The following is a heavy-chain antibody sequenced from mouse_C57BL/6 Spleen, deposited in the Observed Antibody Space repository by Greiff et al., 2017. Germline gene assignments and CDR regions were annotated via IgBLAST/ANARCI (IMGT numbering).Heavy chain of an antibody. CDR2: IWWDDDK. CDR3: ARMVPSSYSWYFDV. D-gene: IGHD3-2*02. CDR1: GFSLSTFGMG. J-gene: IGHJ1*03. V-gene: IGHV8-8*01. Sequence: QVTLKECGPGILQPSQTLSLTCSFSGFSLSTFGMGVGWIRQPSGKGLEWLAHIWWDDDKYYNPALKSRLTISKDTSKNQVFLKIANVDTADTATYYCARMVPSSYSWYFDVWGTGTTVTVSS.